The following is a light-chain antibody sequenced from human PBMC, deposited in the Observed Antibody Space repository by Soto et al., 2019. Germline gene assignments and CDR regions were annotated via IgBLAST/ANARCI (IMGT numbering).Light chain of an antibody. V-gene: IGKV1-5*01. CDR2: DAS. CDR1: QSISSW. Sequence: DIQMTQSRSSLSASVGDRVTITCRASQSISSWLAWYQQKPGKAPKLLIYDASSLESGVPSRFSGSGSGTEFTLTISSLQPDDFATHYCQQYNSYSGTFGQGTRLEIK. J-gene: IGKJ5*01. CDR3: QQYNSYSGT.